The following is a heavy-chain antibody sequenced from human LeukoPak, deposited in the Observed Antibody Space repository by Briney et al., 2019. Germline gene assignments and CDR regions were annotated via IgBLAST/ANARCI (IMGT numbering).Heavy chain of an antibody. Sequence: ASVKVSCKASGYTFTGYYMHWVRQAPGQGLEWMGWINPNSGGTNYAQKFQGRVTMTRDTSISTAYMELSRLRSDDTAVYYCARDPEYYDIPGWFDPWGQGTLVTVSS. V-gene: IGHV1-2*02. CDR2: INPNSGGT. CDR3: ARDPEYYDIPGWFDP. J-gene: IGHJ5*02. CDR1: GYTFTGYY. D-gene: IGHD3-9*01.